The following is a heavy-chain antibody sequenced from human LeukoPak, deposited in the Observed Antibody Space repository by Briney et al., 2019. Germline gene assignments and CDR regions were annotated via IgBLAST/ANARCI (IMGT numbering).Heavy chain of an antibody. CDR3: ARDGSGSYDNWFDP. J-gene: IGHJ5*02. Sequence: ASVKVSCRASGYTFTSYGINWVRQAPGQGLEWMGWISAYNGNPKYAQKFQGRVTMTTDTSTSTAYMELRSLRSDDTAVYYCARDGSGSYDNWFDPWGQGTLVTVSS. CDR2: ISAYNGNP. D-gene: IGHD3-10*01. CDR1: GYTFTSYG. V-gene: IGHV1-18*01.